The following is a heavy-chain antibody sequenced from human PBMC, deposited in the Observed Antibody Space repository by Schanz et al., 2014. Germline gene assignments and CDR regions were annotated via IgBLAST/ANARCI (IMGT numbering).Heavy chain of an antibody. V-gene: IGHV1-3*01. J-gene: IGHJ5*01. CDR1: GYSFISHA. CDR3: ARDRRRYCSTASCLHDNWFDT. CDR2: INAANGNT. D-gene: IGHD2-2*01. Sequence: QVQLVQSGAEVKKPGASVKVSCKASGYSFISHAIHWVRQAPGQRLEWMGWINAANGNTRYSQKFQGRVTITRDTSTSTAYMELSSLRSDDTAVYYCARDRRRYCSTASCLHDNWFDTWGQGTLVIVSS.